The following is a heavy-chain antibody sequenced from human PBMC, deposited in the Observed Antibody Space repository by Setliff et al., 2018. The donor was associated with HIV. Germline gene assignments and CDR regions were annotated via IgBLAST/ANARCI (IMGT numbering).Heavy chain of an antibody. CDR2: INQDGSEE. J-gene: IGHJ6*02. Sequence: VGSLRLSCVASEFRFSNYWMAWVRQAPGKGLEWVGNINQDGSEENYVDSVKGRFTISRDNAKKSLYLQMNSLRGEDTAVYYCARKLRPGHGMDVWGQGTTVTVSS. D-gene: IGHD3-10*01. CDR3: ARKLRPGHGMDV. CDR1: EFRFSNYW. V-gene: IGHV3-7*01.